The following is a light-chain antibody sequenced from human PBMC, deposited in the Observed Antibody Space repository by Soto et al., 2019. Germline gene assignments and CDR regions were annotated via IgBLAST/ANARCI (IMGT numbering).Light chain of an antibody. CDR2: EVS. CDR3: TSYTTSSTLV. J-gene: IGLJ1*01. V-gene: IGLV2-14*01. Sequence: QSALTQPASVSGSPGQSITISCTGTSSDVGGYHYVSWYQQHPGKAPKLMIYEVSNRPSGVSNRFSGSKSGSTASLTISGLQAEDEADFYCTSYTTSSTLVFGTGTKVTVL. CDR1: SSDVGGYHY.